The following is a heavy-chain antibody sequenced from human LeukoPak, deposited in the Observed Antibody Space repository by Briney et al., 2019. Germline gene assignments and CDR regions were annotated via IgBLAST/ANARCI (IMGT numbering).Heavy chain of an antibody. CDR3: ERYTYYYDSSGYPFDY. CDR2: ISYDGSNK. J-gene: IGHJ4*02. CDR1: GFTFSSYA. D-gene: IGHD3-22*01. V-gene: IGHV3-30*04. Sequence: QPGGSLRLSCAASGFTFSSYAMHWVRQAPGKGLEWVAVISYDGSNKYYADSVKGRFTISRDNSKNTLYLQMNSLRAEDTAVYYCERYTYYYDSSGYPFDYWGQGTLVTVSS.